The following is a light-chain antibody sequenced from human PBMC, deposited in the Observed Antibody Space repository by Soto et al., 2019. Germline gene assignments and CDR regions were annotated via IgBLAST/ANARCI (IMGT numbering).Light chain of an antibody. CDR1: HSVRGY. J-gene: IGKJ5*01. Sequence: DIVLTQSPATLSLSPGERATLSCRTSHSVRGYLTWYQQRPGPAPRLLMNDASSRATGIPARLSGGGSGTNFTLIISSLEPEDFAVYYCQHRSRCPPTSGPRTRLEIK. CDR3: QHRSRCPPT. V-gene: IGKV3-11*01. CDR2: DAS.